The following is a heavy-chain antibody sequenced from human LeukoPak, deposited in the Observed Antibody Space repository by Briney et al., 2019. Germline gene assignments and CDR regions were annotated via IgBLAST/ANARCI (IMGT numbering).Heavy chain of an antibody. CDR3: ARRNSSSWVPGAFDI. CDR1: GGSISSGSYY. V-gene: IGHV4-61*02. D-gene: IGHD6-13*01. J-gene: IGHJ3*02. CDR2: IYTSGST. Sequence: SQTLPLTCTVSGGSISSGSYYWSWIRQPAGKGLEWIGRIYTSGSTNYNPSLKSRVTISVDTSKNQFSLKLSSVTAADTAVYYCARRNSSSWVPGAFDIWGQGTMVTVSS.